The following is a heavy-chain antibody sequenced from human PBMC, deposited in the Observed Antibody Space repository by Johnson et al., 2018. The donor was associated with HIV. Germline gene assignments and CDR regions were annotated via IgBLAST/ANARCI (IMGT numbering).Heavy chain of an antibody. V-gene: IGHV3-23*04. CDR1: GFTFDDYG. CDR2: ISGSGGST. CDR3: ARDQSGGWEPGSTFDI. D-gene: IGHD1-26*01. Sequence: EVQLVESGGGLVQPGRSLRLSCAASGFTFDDYGMSWVRQAPGKGLEWVSAISGSGGSTYYADSVKGRFTISRDNSKNTLYLQMNSLRAEDTAVYYCARDQSGGWEPGSTFDIWGKGQWSPSLQ. J-gene: IGHJ3*02.